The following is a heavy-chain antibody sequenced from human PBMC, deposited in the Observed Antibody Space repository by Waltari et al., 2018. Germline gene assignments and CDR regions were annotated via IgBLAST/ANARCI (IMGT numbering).Heavy chain of an antibody. CDR3: ARVRKVTMVRGVIITHYGMDV. J-gene: IGHJ6*02. V-gene: IGHV4-59*01. CDR2: IYYSGST. D-gene: IGHD3-10*01. Sequence: QVQLQESGPGLVKPSETLSLTCTVPGGSISSYYWSWIRQPPGKGLEWIGYIYYSGSTNYNPSLKSRVTISVDTSKNQFSLKLSSVTAADTAVYYCARVRKVTMVRGVIITHYGMDVWGQGTTVTVSS. CDR1: GGSISSYY.